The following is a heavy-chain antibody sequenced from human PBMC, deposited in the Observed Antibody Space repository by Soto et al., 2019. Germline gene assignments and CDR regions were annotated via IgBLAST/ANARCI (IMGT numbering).Heavy chain of an antibody. J-gene: IGHJ4*02. CDR2: IDWDDAK. CDR3: ARMIFGRTGEYYFDY. V-gene: IGHV2-70*17. CDR1: WFSLSTSRMS. Sequence: GSGPTLVNPTQTLTLTCTFSWFSLSTSRMSVAWIRQPPGKALEWLARIDWDDAKFFNTSLKTRLTVSKDTSKNQVVLALTNMDPVDSGTYYCARMIFGRTGEYYFDYWGQGILVTVSS. D-gene: IGHD3-3*01.